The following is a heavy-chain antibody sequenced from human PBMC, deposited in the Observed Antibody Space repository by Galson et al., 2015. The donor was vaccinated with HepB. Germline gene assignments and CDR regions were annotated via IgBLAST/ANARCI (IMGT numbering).Heavy chain of an antibody. D-gene: IGHD1-26*01. CDR1: GYTFTSYG. V-gene: IGHV1-18*04. CDR2: ISAYNGNT. CDR3: ARDLRGGYRAFDI. J-gene: IGHJ3*02. Sequence: SVKVSCKASGYTFTSYGISWVRQAPGQGLEWIGWISAYNGNTNYAQKLQGRVTMTTDTSTSTAYMELRSLRSDDTAVYYCARDLRGGYRAFDIWGQGTMVTVSS.